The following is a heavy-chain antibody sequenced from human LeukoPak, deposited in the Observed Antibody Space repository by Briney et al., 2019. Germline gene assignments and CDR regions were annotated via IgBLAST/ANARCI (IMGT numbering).Heavy chain of an antibody. V-gene: IGHV3-11*04. CDR2: ISSSGSTI. J-gene: IGHJ4*02. CDR1: GFTFSDYY. D-gene: IGHD6-19*01. CDR3: ARYVVVRYSSGRRGYYFDY. Sequence: TGGSLRLSCAASGFTFSDYYMSWIRQAPGKGLEWVSYISSSGSTIYYADSVKGRFTISRDNAKNSLYLQMNSLRAEDTAVYYCARYVVVRYSSGRRGYYFDYWGQGTLVTVSS.